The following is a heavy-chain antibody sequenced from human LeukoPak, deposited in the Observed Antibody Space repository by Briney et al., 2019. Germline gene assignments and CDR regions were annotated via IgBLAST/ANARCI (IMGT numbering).Heavy chain of an antibody. V-gene: IGHV1-18*01. Sequence: ASVKVSCKASGYTFTNYGISWVRQAPGQGLEWMGWISAHNGNTDYAQKFQGRVTMTTDTSTSTAYMELRSLRSDDTAVYYCARDVGYSSSSLGIPLDYWGQGTLVAVSS. CDR3: ARDVGYSSSSLGIPLDY. J-gene: IGHJ4*02. CDR1: GYTFTNYG. CDR2: ISAHNGNT. D-gene: IGHD6-6*01.